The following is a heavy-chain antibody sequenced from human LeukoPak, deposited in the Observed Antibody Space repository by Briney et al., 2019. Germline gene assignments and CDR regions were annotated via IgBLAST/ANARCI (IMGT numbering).Heavy chain of an antibody. CDR1: GFTFGSYW. V-gene: IGHV3-74*01. CDR2: INSGGRTT. D-gene: IGHD3-22*01. CDR3: VRDLELAHYDSSGYAY. Sequence: PGGSLRLSCAASGFTFGSYWMHWVRQAPGKGRVWVSRINSGGRTTDYADSVKGRFTISRDNAENTLFLQMNSVRAEDTAVYYCVRDLELAHYDSSGYAYWGQGTLVTVSS. J-gene: IGHJ4*02.